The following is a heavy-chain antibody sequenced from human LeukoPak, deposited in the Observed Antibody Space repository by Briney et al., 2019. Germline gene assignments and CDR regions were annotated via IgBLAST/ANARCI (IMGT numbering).Heavy chain of an antibody. J-gene: IGHJ4*02. CDR3: ARDLLRGSYFLDY. D-gene: IGHD1-26*01. CDR1: GFTVSSNY. Sequence: GGSLRLSCAASGFTVSSNYMSWVRQAPGKGLEWVSVIYSGGSTYYADSVKGRFTISRDNSKNTLYLQMNSLRAEDPAVYYCARDLLRGSYFLDYWGQGTLVTVSS. CDR2: IYSGGST. V-gene: IGHV3-66*01.